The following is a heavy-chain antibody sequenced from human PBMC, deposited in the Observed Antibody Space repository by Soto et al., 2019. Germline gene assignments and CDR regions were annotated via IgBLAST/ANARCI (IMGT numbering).Heavy chain of an antibody. CDR2: ISRSTNVI. D-gene: IGHD2-15*01. J-gene: IGHJ4*02. CDR3: AREARGGGYFDY. V-gene: IGHV3-48*03. CDR1: GFTFSSYD. Sequence: GGSLRLSCAASGFTFSSYDMNWVRQAPGKGLEWVSYISRSTNVIYNTDSVKGRITISRDNAKNSLYLQMNSLRAEDTAVYYCAREARGGGYFDYWGPGTPVTVSS.